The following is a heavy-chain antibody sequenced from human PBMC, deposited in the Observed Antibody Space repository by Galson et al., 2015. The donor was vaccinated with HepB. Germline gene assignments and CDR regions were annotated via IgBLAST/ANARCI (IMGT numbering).Heavy chain of an antibody. D-gene: IGHD5-18*01. CDR3: AKDLISRGYSYGDYYYYGMDV. J-gene: IGHJ6*02. V-gene: IGHV3-33*06. CDR1: GFTFSSYG. Sequence: SLRLSCAASGFTFSSYGMHWVRQAPGKGLEWVAVIWYDGSNKYYADSVKGRFTISRDNSKNTLYLQMNSLRAEDTAVYYCAKDLISRGYSYGDYYYYGMDVWGQGTTVTVSS. CDR2: IWYDGSNK.